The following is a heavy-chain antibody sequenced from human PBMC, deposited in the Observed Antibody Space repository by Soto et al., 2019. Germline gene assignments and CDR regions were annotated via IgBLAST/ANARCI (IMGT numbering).Heavy chain of an antibody. Sequence: SETLSLTCAVYGGSFSGYYWSWIRQPPGKGLEWIGEIYYSGSTNYNPSLKSRVTISVDTSKNQFSLKLSSVTAADTAVYFCARGPPRGYYDILTGLYAFDIWGQGTMVTVS. CDR3: ARGPPRGYYDILTGLYAFDI. CDR1: GGSFSGYY. J-gene: IGHJ3*02. V-gene: IGHV4-34*01. CDR2: IYYSGST. D-gene: IGHD3-9*01.